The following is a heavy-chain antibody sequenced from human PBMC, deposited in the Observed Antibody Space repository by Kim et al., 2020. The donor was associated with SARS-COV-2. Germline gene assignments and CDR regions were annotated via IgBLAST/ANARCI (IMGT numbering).Heavy chain of an antibody. CDR1: GFTFSSYD. V-gene: IGHV3-13*01. D-gene: IGHD4-17*01. J-gene: IGHJ6*02. CDR3: ARADYGGNYYYSYGMDV. Sequence: GGSLRLSCAASGFTFSSYDMHWVRQATGKGLEWVSAIGTAGDTYYPGSVKGRFTISRENAKNSLYLQMNSLRAGDTTVYYCARADYGGNYYYSYGMDVWGQETAVTVSS. CDR2: IGTAGDT.